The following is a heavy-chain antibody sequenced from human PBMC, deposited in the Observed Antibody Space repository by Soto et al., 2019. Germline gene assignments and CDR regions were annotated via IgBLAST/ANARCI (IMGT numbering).Heavy chain of an antibody. CDR1: GFKFSSYD. V-gene: IGHV3-33*01. Sequence: GGSLRLSSAASGFKFSSYDMHWVRQAPGKGLEWVAVIWYDGSNKYYADSVKGRFTISRDNSKNTLYLQMNSLRAEDTAVYYCARKLELRGYYYYYGMDVWGQGTTVTVSS. CDR2: IWYDGSNK. D-gene: IGHD1-26*01. J-gene: IGHJ6*02. CDR3: ARKLELRGYYYYYGMDV.